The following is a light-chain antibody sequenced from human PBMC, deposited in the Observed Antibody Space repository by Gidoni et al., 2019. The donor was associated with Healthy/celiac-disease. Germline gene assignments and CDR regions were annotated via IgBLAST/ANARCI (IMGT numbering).Light chain of an antibody. Sequence: VIWMTQSPSSLSASTGDRVTITCQMSQDISSYLAWYQQKPGKAPELLIYAASTLQRGVPSRFSGSGSGTDFTFTISCLQSEDFATYYCQQYYSLPWTFGQGTKVEIK. CDR2: AAS. CDR3: QQYYSLPWT. V-gene: IGKV1D-8*03. J-gene: IGKJ1*01. CDR1: QDISSY.